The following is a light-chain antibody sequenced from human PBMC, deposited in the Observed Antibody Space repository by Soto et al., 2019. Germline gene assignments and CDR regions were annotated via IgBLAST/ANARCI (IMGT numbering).Light chain of an antibody. CDR1: SSDVGGYNY. CDR2: DVT. V-gene: IGLV2-11*01. CDR3: CSYAGSYIYV. J-gene: IGLJ1*01. Sequence: QSALTQPRSVSGSPGQSVTISCTGTSSDVGGYNYVSWYQQHPDKAHKVMIYDVTKRPSGVPDRFSGSKSGNTASLTISGLQAEDEADYYCCSYAGSYIYVFGTG.